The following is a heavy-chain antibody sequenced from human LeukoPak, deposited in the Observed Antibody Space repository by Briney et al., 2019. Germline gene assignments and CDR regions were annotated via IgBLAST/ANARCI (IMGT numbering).Heavy chain of an antibody. V-gene: IGHV1-18*01. CDR3: ARRRQGWFDP. Sequence: GASVRVSCTPSGYTFTIYGVSWGRQAPGHGLERMGWISAYNGNTNYAQKLQGRVTMTTDTSTSTAYMELRSLRSDDTAVYYCARRRQGWFDPWGQGTLVTVSS. J-gene: IGHJ5*02. CDR2: ISAYNGNT. CDR1: GYTFTIYG.